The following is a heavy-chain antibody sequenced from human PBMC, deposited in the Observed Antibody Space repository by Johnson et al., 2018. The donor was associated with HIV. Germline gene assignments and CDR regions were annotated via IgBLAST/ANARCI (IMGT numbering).Heavy chain of an antibody. V-gene: IGHV3-7*01. CDR2: IKQDGSER. CDR3: AKEDCSAIVCSDDGFHL. J-gene: IGHJ3*01. D-gene: IGHD2-15*01. CDR1: GFSFSNAW. Sequence: EVQLVESGGGLVKPGESLRLSCAASGFSFSNAWMNWVRQAPGKGLEWVANIKQDGSERYYVDSVKGRITISRDNAKNSLYLQMKSLRPEDTAVYFWAKEDCSAIVCSDDGFHLWGQGTMVTLSS.